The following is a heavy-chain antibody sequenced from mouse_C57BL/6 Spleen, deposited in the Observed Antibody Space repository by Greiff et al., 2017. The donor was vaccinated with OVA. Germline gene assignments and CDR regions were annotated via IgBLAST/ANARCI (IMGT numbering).Heavy chain of an antibody. CDR2: IDPETGGT. CDR3: TRSIGLLLYAMDY. CDR1: GYTFTDYE. D-gene: IGHD2-10*01. Sequence: VQLQQSGAELVRPGASVTLSCKASGYTFTDYEMHWVKQTPVHGLEWIGAIDPETGGTAYNQKFKGKAILTADKSSSTAYMELRSLTSEDSAVYYCTRSIGLLLYAMDYWGQGTSVTVSS. J-gene: IGHJ4*01. V-gene: IGHV1-15*01.